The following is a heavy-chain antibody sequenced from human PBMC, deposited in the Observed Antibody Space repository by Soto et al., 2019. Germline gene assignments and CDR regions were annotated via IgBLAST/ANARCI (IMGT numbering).Heavy chain of an antibody. CDR1: GYTFTSYD. CDR3: ARGWRDILTGTYSYFEL. V-gene: IGHV1-8*01. J-gene: IGHJ2*01. Sequence: QVQLVQSGAEVKKPGASVKVSCKASGYTFTSYDINWVRQATGQGHEGMGWMNPNSGNTGYAQKFQGRVTMTRNNSKSTADMELRSLRSEDPAVYYWARGWRDILTGTYSYFELWGRGTLVTVSS. D-gene: IGHD3-9*01. CDR2: MNPNSGNT.